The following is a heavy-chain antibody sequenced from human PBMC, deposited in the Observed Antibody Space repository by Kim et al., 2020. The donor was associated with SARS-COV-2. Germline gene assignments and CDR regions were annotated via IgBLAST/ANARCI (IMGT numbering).Heavy chain of an antibody. J-gene: IGHJ6*02. D-gene: IGHD3-10*01. Sequence: GPFTISRANSKNTLYLQMNSLRAEDTAVYYCAKMKGFGALILYYYYGIDVWGQGTTVTVSS. V-gene: IGHV3-23*01. CDR3: AKMKGFGALILYYYYGIDV.